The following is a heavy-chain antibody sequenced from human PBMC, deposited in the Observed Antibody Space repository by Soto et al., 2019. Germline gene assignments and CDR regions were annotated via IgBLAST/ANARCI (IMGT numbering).Heavy chain of an antibody. CDR3: ARDPLSRGYNWFDP. D-gene: IGHD3-10*01. CDR1: GGSISSYY. J-gene: IGHJ5*02. Sequence: SETLSLTCTVSGGSISSYYWSWIRQPAGKGLEWIGCIYTSGSTNYNPSLKSRVTMSVDTSKNQFSLKLSSVTAADTAVYYCARDPLSRGYNWFDPWGQGTLVTVSS. V-gene: IGHV4-4*07. CDR2: IYTSGST.